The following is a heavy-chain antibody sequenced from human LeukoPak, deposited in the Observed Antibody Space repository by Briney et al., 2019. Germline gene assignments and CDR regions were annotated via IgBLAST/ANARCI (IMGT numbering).Heavy chain of an antibody. CDR1: GYTFTGYY. D-gene: IGHD2-15*01. V-gene: IGHV1-2*06. CDR3: ARECSGGSCYGGDY. Sequence: ASVKVSCKASGYTFTGYYMHWVRQAPGQGLEWMGRINPNSGGTNYAQKFQVRVTMTRDTSISTAYMELSRLRSDDTAVYYCARECSGGSCYGGDYWGQGTLVTVSS. CDR2: INPNSGGT. J-gene: IGHJ4*02.